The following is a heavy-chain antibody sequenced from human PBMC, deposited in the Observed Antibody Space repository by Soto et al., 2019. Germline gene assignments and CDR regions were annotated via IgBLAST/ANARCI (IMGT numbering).Heavy chain of an antibody. V-gene: IGHV4-59*01. CDR2: IYYSGST. J-gene: IGHJ5*02. CDR1: GGSISSYY. CDR3: ARVDHYYDSSGYYYNWFDP. Sequence: PSETLSLTCTVSGGSISSYYWGWIRQPPGKGLEWIGYIYYSGSTNYNPSLKSRVTISVDTSKNQFSLKLSSVTAADTAVYYCARVDHYYDSSGYYYNWFDPWGQGTLVTVSS. D-gene: IGHD3-22*01.